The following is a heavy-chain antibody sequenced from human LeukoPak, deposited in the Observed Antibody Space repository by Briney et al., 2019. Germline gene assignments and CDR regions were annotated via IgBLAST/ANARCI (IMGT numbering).Heavy chain of an antibody. CDR1: GFTFSNYW. J-gene: IGHJ4*02. D-gene: IGHD5-18*01. Sequence: GGSLRLSCAASGFTFSNYWMSWVRQAPGKGLEWVANMKQDGSEIYYVDSVKGRSTISRDNADNSLYLQMNSLRAEDTAVYYCARESTYSYAYALDYWGQGTLVTVSS. V-gene: IGHV3-7*01. CDR2: MKQDGSEI. CDR3: ARESTYSYAYALDY.